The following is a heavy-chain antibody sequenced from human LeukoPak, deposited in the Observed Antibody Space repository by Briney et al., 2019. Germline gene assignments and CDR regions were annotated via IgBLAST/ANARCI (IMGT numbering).Heavy chain of an antibody. J-gene: IGHJ4*02. D-gene: IGHD3-10*01. V-gene: IGHV3-23*01. Sequence: GGSLRLSCAASGFTFSSYAMSWVRQAPGKGLEWVSAISGSGGTNYYAASERGRITTSRDNTKNTLYLQMNSLRAEDTAVYYCAPLTMVRGAAFDYWGQGTLVTVSS. CDR2: ISGSGGTN. CDR3: APLTMVRGAAFDY. CDR1: GFTFSSYA.